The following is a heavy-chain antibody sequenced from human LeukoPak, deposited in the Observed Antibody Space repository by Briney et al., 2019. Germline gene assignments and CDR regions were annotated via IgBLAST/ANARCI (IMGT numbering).Heavy chain of an antibody. J-gene: IGHJ4*02. CDR2: VWYDGSNK. CDR3: AKDVYYDSRGYYNY. D-gene: IGHD3-22*01. V-gene: IGHV3-33*06. CDR1: GFTFSSYG. Sequence: GRSLRLSCAASGFTFSSYGMHWVRQAPGKGLEWVAVVWYDGSNKYYADSVKGRFTISRDNSKNTLYLQMNSLRAEDTAVYYCAKDVYYDSRGYYNYWGQGTLVTVSS.